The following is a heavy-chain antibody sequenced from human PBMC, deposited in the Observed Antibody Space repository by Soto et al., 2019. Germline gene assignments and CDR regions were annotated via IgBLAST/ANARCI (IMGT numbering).Heavy chain of an antibody. CDR3: ARDWQPTRVRGAPWYYGMDV. CDR2: ISYDGSNK. V-gene: IGHV3-30-3*01. Sequence: QVQLVESGGGVVQPGRSLRLSCAASGFTFSSYAMHWVRQAPGKGLEWVAVISYDGSNKYYADSVKGRFTISRDNSQNTLYLQMNSLRAEDTAVYYCARDWQPTRVRGAPWYYGMDVWGQGTTVTVSS. CDR1: GFTFSSYA. J-gene: IGHJ6*02. D-gene: IGHD3-10*01.